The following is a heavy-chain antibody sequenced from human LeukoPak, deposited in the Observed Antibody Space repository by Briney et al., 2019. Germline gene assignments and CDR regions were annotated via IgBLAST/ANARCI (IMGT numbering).Heavy chain of an antibody. J-gene: IGHJ4*02. D-gene: IGHD5-12*01. CDR2: ISYDGSNK. Sequence: PGRSLRLSCAASGFTFGSYAMHWVRQAPGKGLEWVAVISYDGSNKYYADSVKGRFTISRDNSKNTLYLQMNSLRAEDTAVYYCASGMVAKILGYFDYWGQGTLVTVSS. CDR1: GFTFGSYA. CDR3: ASGMVAKILGYFDY. V-gene: IGHV3-30-3*01.